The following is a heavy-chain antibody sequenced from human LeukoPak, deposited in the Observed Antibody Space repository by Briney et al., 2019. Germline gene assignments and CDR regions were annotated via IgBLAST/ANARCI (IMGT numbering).Heavy chain of an antibody. CDR3: AKVSCGGDCRSYYYHYYMDV. CDR1: GRSINSGSNY. D-gene: IGHD2-21*02. J-gene: IGHJ6*03. V-gene: IGHV4-61*02. Sequence: PSETLSLTCTVSGRSINSGSNYWSWIRQPAGKVLEWIRRIYTSGSTKYNPSLKSRHTISVDTSKNQFSLKLSSVTAAETSWYYCAKVSCGGDCRSYYYHYYMDVWGKGTTVAISS. CDR2: IYTSGST.